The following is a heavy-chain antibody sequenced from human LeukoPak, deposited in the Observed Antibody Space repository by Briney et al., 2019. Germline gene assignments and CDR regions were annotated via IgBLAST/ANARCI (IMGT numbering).Heavy chain of an antibody. Sequence: PSETLSPTCTVSGGSISSYYWSWIRQPPGKGLEWIGYIYYSGSTNYNPSLKSRVTISVDTSKNQFSLKLSSVTAADTAVYYCARVADIDYYYMDVWGKGTTVTVSS. V-gene: IGHV4-59*01. D-gene: IGHD2-15*01. J-gene: IGHJ6*03. CDR3: ARVADIDYYYMDV. CDR2: IYYSGST. CDR1: GGSISSYY.